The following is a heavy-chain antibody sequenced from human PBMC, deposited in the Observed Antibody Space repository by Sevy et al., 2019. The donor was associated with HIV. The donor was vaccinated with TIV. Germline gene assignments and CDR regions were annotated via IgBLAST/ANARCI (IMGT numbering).Heavy chain of an antibody. D-gene: IGHD5-12*01. CDR3: AGGGYSGYDFFRGGWYFDF. Sequence: SETLSLTCTVSGGSISSGDYYWSWIRQPPGKGLEWIGYIYYSGSTYYNPSLTSRVTISVDTSKNQLSLKRSSVTAADTAVYYCAGGGYSGYDFFRGGWYFDFWGRGTLLTVSS. CDR1: GGSISSGDYY. J-gene: IGHJ2*01. CDR2: IYYSGST. V-gene: IGHV4-30-4*01.